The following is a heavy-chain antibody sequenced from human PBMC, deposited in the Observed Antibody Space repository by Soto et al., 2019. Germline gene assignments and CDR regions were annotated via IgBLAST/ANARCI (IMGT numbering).Heavy chain of an antibody. J-gene: IGHJ4*02. CDR2: ISSSSSYI. Sequence: PGGSLRLSCAASGFTFSSYSMNWVRQAPGKGLEWVSSISSSSSYIYYADSVKGRFTISRDNAKNSPYLQMNSLRAEDTAVYYWARESFEKLVGYYFDYWGQGTLVTVSS. CDR3: ARESFEKLVGYYFDY. D-gene: IGHD6-6*01. V-gene: IGHV3-21*01. CDR1: GFTFSSYS.